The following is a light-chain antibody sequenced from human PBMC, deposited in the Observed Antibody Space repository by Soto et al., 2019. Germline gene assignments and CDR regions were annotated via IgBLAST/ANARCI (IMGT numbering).Light chain of an antibody. CDR3: EQYGLLGT. J-gene: IGKJ1*01. CDR2: GAS. Sequence: VKNSVGTLSLTKGERATLACRASKSVSNYLAWYQQKSGQAPRLLIYGASSRASGIPDRFSGSGSGTDFTLTISRLEPEDFAVYNCEQYGLLGTFGQGTIVDIK. CDR1: KSVSNY. V-gene: IGKV3-20*01.